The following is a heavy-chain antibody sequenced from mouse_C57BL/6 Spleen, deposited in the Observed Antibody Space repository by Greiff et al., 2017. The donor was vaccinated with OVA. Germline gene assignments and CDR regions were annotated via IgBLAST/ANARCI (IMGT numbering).Heavy chain of an antibody. CDR2: IYPGSGST. J-gene: IGHJ4*01. CDR1: GYTFTSYW. D-gene: IGHD1-1*01. Sequence: VQLQESGAELVKPGASVKMSCKASGYTFTSYWITWVKQRPGQGLEWIGDIYPGSGSTNYNEKFKSKATLTVDTSSSTAYMQLSSLTSEDSAVYYCAREYYYGSSYCAMDYWGQGTSVTVSS. CDR3: AREYYYGSSYCAMDY. V-gene: IGHV1-55*01.